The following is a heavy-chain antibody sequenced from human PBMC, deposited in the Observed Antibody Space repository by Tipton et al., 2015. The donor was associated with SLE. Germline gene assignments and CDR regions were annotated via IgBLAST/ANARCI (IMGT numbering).Heavy chain of an antibody. Sequence: TLSLTCHVAGGAIRNSPYYLAWIRQPPGKRLEWIGSVFDTGYTAYNPSLEGRMSISVDTSNNEFSLKLSSVTAADTAVYFCARQDLGRAATLTFDIWGLGTLVTVSS. CDR1: GGAIRNSPYY. V-gene: IGHV4-39*01. CDR2: VFDTGYT. CDR3: ARQDLGRAATLTFDI. D-gene: IGHD6-25*01. J-gene: IGHJ4*02.